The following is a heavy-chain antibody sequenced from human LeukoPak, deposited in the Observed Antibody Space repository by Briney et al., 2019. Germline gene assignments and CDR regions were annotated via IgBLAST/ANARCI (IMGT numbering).Heavy chain of an antibody. J-gene: IGHJ4*02. D-gene: IGHD2-21*01. Sequence: SETLSLTCAVSGGSISSSNWWSWVRQPPGKGLEWIGEIYHSGSTNYNPSLKSRVTISVDKSKNQFSLKLGSVTAADTAMYYCARTYCGTNARPFDHWGQGNLVTVSS. CDR1: GGSISSSNW. V-gene: IGHV4-4*02. CDR2: IYHSGST. CDR3: ARTYCGTNARPFDH.